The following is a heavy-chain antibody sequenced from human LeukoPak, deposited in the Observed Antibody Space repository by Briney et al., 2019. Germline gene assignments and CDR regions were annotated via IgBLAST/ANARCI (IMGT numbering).Heavy chain of an antibody. Sequence: GGSLRLSCVASGFTFSTYGMNWVRQAPGKGLEWVSYISRSITTIYYADSVKGRFTISRDNSKNTLYLQMNSLRAEDTAVYYCARESLAAFDYWGQGTLVTVSS. J-gene: IGHJ4*02. CDR3: ARESLAAFDY. V-gene: IGHV3-48*01. CDR1: GFTFSTYG. D-gene: IGHD6-13*01. CDR2: ISRSITTI.